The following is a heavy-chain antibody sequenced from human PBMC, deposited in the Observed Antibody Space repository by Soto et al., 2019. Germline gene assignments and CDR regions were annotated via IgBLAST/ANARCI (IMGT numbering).Heavy chain of an antibody. CDR3: ARDGKYLWFGLADYYYMDV. CDR2: ISSSSSTI. CDR1: GFTFSSYS. Sequence: GGSLRLSCAASGFTFSSYSMNWVRQAPGKGLEWVSYISSSSSTIYYADSVKGRFTISRDNAKNSLYLQMNSLRAEDTAVYYCARDGKYLWFGLADYYYMDVWGKGTTVTASS. D-gene: IGHD3-10*01. V-gene: IGHV3-48*01. J-gene: IGHJ6*03.